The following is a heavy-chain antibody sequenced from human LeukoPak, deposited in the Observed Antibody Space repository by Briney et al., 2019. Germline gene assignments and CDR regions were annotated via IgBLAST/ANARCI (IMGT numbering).Heavy chain of an antibody. CDR2: MNPNSGNT. Sequence: GASVKVSCKASGYTFTSYDINWVRQATGQGREWMGWMNPNSGNTGYAQKFQGRVTITRNTSISTAYMELSSLRSEDTAVYYCARDRSGHHAFDIWGQGTLVTVSS. D-gene: IGHD2-15*01. CDR1: GYTFTSYD. V-gene: IGHV1-8*02. J-gene: IGHJ4*02. CDR3: ARDRSGHHAFDI.